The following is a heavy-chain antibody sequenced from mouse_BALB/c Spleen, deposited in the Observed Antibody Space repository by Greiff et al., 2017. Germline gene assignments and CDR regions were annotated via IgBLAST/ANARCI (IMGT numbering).Heavy chain of an antibody. D-gene: IGHD2-10*01. Sequence: VHLVESGPGLVAPSQTLSITCTVSGFSLTSYGVHWVRQPPGKGLEWLGVIWAGGSTNYNSALMSRLSISKDNSKSHVFLKMNSLQTDDTAMYYFAREVPSYCGTTGFAYWGQGTLVTVSA. V-gene: IGHV2-9*02. CDR3: AREVPSYCGTTGFAY. J-gene: IGHJ3*01. CDR1: GFSLTSYG. CDR2: IWAGGST.